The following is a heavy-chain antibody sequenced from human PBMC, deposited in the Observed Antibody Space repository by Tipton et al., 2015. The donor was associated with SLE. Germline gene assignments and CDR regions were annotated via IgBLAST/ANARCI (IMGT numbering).Heavy chain of an antibody. Sequence: SLRLSCAASGFTFGSYAMSWVRQAPGKGLEWVSAISGSGGSTYYADSVKGRFTISRDNSKNTLYLQMNSLRAEDTAVYYCAREDYGDLGFDYWGQGTLVTVSS. CDR1: GFTFGSYA. CDR3: AREDYGDLGFDY. V-gene: IGHV3-23*01. J-gene: IGHJ4*02. CDR2: ISGSGGST. D-gene: IGHD4-17*01.